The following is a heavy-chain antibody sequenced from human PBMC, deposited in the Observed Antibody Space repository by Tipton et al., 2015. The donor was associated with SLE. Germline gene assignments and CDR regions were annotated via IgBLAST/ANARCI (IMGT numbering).Heavy chain of an antibody. V-gene: IGHV3-7*05. Sequence: SLRLSCAASGFTFSNYWMSWVRQAPGKGLEWVANIKQDGSEKYYVDSVKGRFTISRDNAKNPLYLQMNSLRAEDTAVYYCAREYSSGCYTRYYYYYGMDVWGQGTTVTVSS. CDR2: IKQDGSEK. CDR1: GFTFSNYW. CDR3: AREYSSGCYTRYYYYYGMDV. J-gene: IGHJ6*02. D-gene: IGHD6-19*01.